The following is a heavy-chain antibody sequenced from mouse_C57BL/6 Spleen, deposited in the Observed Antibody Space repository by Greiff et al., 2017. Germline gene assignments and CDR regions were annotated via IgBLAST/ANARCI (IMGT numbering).Heavy chain of an antibody. CDR1: GYTFTSYW. Sequence: QVQLQQPGTELVKPGASVQLSCKASGYTFTSYWMPWVKQRPGQGLEWIGNINPSNGGTNYNEKFKSKATLTVDKSSSTAYMQLSSLTSKDSAVYYCARGSITTVVADYWGQGTTLTVSS. J-gene: IGHJ2*01. D-gene: IGHD1-1*01. CDR3: ARGSITTVVADY. V-gene: IGHV1-53*01. CDR2: INPSNGGT.